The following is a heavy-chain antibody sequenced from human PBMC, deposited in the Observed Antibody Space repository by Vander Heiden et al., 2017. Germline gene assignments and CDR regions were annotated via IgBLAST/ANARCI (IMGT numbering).Heavy chain of an antibody. Sequence: QVQLVESGGGVVQPGRSRGVSCEASGFTFSSYCMHWVRQSPGKGLELVAVIWYDGSNKYYADSVKGRFTISRDNYKNTRYLQMNTLIAEDTAVYYCARDADDSSGYYPDPDYWSHGTLVTVSS. CDR1: GFTFSSYC. J-gene: IGHJ4*01. CDR3: ARDADDSSGYYPDPDY. V-gene: IGHV3-33*01. CDR2: IWYDGSNK. D-gene: IGHD3-22*01.